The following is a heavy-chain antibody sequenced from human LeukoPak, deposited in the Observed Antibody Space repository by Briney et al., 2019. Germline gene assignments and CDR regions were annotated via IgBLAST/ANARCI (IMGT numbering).Heavy chain of an antibody. CDR3: ARGYCSGGSCFSYYYYYMDV. Sequence: SETLSLTCTVSGGSISSSSYYWSWIRQPPGKGLEWIGEINHSGSTNYNPSLKSRVTISVDTSKNQFSLKLSSVTAADTAVYYCARGYCSGGSCFSYYYYYMDVWGKGTTVTVSS. CDR1: GGSISSSSYY. D-gene: IGHD2-15*01. J-gene: IGHJ6*03. CDR2: INHSGST. V-gene: IGHV4-39*07.